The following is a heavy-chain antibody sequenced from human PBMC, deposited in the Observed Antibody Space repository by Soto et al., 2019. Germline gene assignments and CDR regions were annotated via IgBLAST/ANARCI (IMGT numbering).Heavy chain of an antibody. CDR2: ISSSSSYI. CDR3: ARVSVTTYYYYGMDV. CDR1: GFTFSSYS. Sequence: GGSLRLSCAASGFTFSSYSMNWVRQAPGKGLEWVSSISSSSSYIYYADSVKGRFTISRDNAKNSLYLQMNSLRAEDTAVYYCARVSVTTYYYYGMDVWGQGTAVTVSS. J-gene: IGHJ6*02. D-gene: IGHD4-4*01. V-gene: IGHV3-21*01.